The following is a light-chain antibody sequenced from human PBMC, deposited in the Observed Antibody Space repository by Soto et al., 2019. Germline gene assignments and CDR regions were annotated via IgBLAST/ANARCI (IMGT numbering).Light chain of an antibody. J-gene: IGKJ1*01. Sequence: EFVLTQSPGTLSLSPGERATLSCRASQTVRNNYLAWYQQKPGQAPRLLIYGASTRATSFPARFSGSGSGTDFTLTISSLQAEEFAGYYCQQYNNLPWTFGQGTKVDIK. CDR1: QTVRNN. V-gene: IGKV3-15*01. CDR2: GAS. CDR3: QQYNNLPWT.